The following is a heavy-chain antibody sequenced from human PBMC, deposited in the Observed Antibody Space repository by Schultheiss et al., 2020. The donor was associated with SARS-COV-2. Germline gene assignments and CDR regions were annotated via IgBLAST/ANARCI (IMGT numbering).Heavy chain of an antibody. CDR2: IKQDGSEK. CDR1: GFTFSIYW. D-gene: IGHD3-3*01. V-gene: IGHV3-7*02. CDR3: AKLWHTIFGVVTSKKEDFDY. J-gene: IGHJ4*02. Sequence: GGSLRLSCAGSGFTFSIYWMSWVRQAPGKGLEWVANIKQDGSEKYYVDSVKGRFTISRDNAKNSLYLQMNSLRAEDTAVYYCAKLWHTIFGVVTSKKEDFDYWGQGTLVTVSS.